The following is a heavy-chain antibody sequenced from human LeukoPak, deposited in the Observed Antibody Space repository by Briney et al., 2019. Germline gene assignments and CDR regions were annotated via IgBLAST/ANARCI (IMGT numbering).Heavy chain of an antibody. CDR2: ISGSGGST. J-gene: IGHJ4*02. D-gene: IGHD3-3*01. Sequence: LPGGSLRLSCAASGFTFSSYAMSWVRQAPGKGLEWVSAISGSGGSTYYADSVKGRFTISRDNSKNMLYLQMNSLRAEDTAVYYCARAGPYYDFWSGYPLFDYWGQGTLVTVSS. CDR1: GFTFSSYA. CDR3: ARAGPYYDFWSGYPLFDY. V-gene: IGHV3-23*01.